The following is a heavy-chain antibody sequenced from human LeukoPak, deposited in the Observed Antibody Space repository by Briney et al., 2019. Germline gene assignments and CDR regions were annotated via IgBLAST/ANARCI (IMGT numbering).Heavy chain of an antibody. CDR1: GYTFTSYG. CDR2: ISAYNGNT. J-gene: IGHJ3*02. Sequence: ASVKVSCKASGYTFTSYGISWVRQAPGQGLEWMGWISAYNGNTNYAQKLQGRVTITTDESTSTAYMELSSLRSEDTAVYYCARGLAAAGSDAFDIWGQGTMVTVSS. D-gene: IGHD6-13*01. CDR3: ARGLAAAGSDAFDI. V-gene: IGHV1-18*01.